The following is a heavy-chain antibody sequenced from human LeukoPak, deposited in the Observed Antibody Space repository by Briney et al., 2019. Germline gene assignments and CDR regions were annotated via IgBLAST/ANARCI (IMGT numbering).Heavy chain of an antibody. CDR2: INPNSGGT. CDR3: ARDGYYDSSGYYDAFDI. V-gene: IGHV1-2*02. J-gene: IGHJ3*02. Sequence: GASVKVSCKASGYTFTGYYMHWVRQAPGQGLEGMGWINPNSGGTNYAQKFQGRVTMTRDTSISTAYMELSRLRSDDTAVYYCARDGYYDSSGYYDAFDIWGQGTMVTVSS. D-gene: IGHD3-22*01. CDR1: GYTFTGYY.